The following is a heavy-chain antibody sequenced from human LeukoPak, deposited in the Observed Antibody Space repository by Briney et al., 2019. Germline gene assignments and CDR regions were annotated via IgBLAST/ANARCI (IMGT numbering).Heavy chain of an antibody. CDR3: ARDEPRTNWFDP. CDR2: IYYSGST. J-gene: IGHJ5*02. V-gene: IGHV4-31*03. Sequence: SETLSLTCTVSGGSISSGGYYWSWIRQHPGKGLEWIEYIYYSGSTYYNPSLKSRVTISVDTSKNQFSLKLSSVTAADTAVYYCARDEPRTNWFDPWGQGTLVTVSS. CDR1: GGSISSGGYY. D-gene: IGHD1-14*01.